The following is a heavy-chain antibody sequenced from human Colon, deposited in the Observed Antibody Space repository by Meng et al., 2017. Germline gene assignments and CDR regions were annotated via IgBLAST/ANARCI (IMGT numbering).Heavy chain of an antibody. CDR1: GGSFSGYY. D-gene: IGHD6-19*01. J-gene: IGHJ5*02. V-gene: IGHV4-34*01. CDR3: ARERLSSGWYGGRWFDP. Sequence: QVTIHEWGQGRWRPSGALSLTCAVYGGSFSGYYWSWIRQPPGKGLEWIGEINHSGSTNYNPSLKSRVTISVDTSKNQFSLKLSSVTAADTAVYYCARERLSSGWYGGRWFDPWGQGTLVTVSS. CDR2: INHSGST.